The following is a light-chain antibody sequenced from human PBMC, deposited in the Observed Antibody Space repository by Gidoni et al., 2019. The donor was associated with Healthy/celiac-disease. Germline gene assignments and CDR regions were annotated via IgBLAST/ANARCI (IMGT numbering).Light chain of an antibody. Sequence: EIVMTQSPATLSVSPGERATLSCRASQSVSSNLAWYQQKPGQAPRLLIYGASTRATGIPARLSGSGSGTEFTLTISSLQSEDFAVYYWQQYNNWPPGYTFGQXTKLEIK. CDR3: QQYNNWPPGYT. V-gene: IGKV3-15*01. CDR2: GAS. J-gene: IGKJ2*01. CDR1: QSVSSN.